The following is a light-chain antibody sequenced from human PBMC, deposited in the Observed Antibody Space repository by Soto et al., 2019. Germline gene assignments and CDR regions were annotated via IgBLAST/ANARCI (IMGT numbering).Light chain of an antibody. CDR1: QSVSSSY. J-gene: IGKJ4*01. CDR3: QQGSNWPPGLT. CDR2: GAS. V-gene: IGKV3D-20*02. Sequence: EIVLTQSPGTLSLSPGERATLSCRASQSVSSSYLAWYQQKPGQAPRLLIYGASNRATGIPDRFSGSGSGTDFTLTISSLEPEDFAVYYCQQGSNWPPGLTFGGGTKVDIK.